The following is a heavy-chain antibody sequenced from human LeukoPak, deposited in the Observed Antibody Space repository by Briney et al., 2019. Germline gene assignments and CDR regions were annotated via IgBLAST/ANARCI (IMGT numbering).Heavy chain of an antibody. Sequence: ASVKVSCKASGYTFTSYDINWVRQATGQGLEWMGWMNPNSGNTNYAQKLQGRVTMTTDTSTSTAYMELRSLRSDDTAVYYCAREYLWLSYGMDVWGQGTTVTVSS. CDR1: GYTFTSYD. V-gene: IGHV1-18*01. CDR2: MNPNSGNT. CDR3: AREYLWLSYGMDV. D-gene: IGHD5-12*01. J-gene: IGHJ6*02.